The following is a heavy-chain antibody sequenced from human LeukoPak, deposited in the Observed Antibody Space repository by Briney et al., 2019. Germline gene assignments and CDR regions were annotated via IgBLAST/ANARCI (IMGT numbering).Heavy chain of an antibody. D-gene: IGHD3-22*01. CDR3: ARDSGGYGVDY. CDR1: GGSISSSSYY. CDR2: IYYSGST. J-gene: IGHJ4*02. V-gene: IGHV4-39*01. Sequence: SETLSLTCTVSGGSISSSSYYWGWIRQPPGKGLEWIGSIYYSGSTYYNPSLKSRVTISVDTSKNQFSLKPSSVTAADTAVYYCARDSGGYGVDYWGQGTLVTVSS.